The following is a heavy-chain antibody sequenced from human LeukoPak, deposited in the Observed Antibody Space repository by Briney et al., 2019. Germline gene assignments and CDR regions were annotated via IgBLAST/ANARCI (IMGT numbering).Heavy chain of an antibody. J-gene: IGHJ4*02. D-gene: IGHD1-26*01. Sequence: GGSLRFSCAASGFTFSSYGMHWVRQAPGKGLEWVAVIWYDGSNKYYADSVKGRITISRDNSKNTLYLQMNSLRAEDTAVYYCARDTDGGSAIDYWGRGTLVTVSS. V-gene: IGHV3-33*01. CDR2: IWYDGSNK. CDR3: ARDTDGGSAIDY. CDR1: GFTFSSYG.